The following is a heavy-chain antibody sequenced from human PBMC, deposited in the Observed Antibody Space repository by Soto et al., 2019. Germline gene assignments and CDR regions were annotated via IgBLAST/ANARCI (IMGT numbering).Heavy chain of an antibody. CDR1: GYTFTSYA. V-gene: IGHV1-3*01. CDR2: INAGNGNT. D-gene: IGHD4-17*01. J-gene: IGHJ2*01. Sequence: QVQLVQSGAEVKKPGASVKVSCKASGYTFTSYAMHWVRQAPGQRLEWMGWINAGNGNTKYSQKFQGRVTITRDTSASTAYMELSSLRSEDTAVYYCARAATVVNWYFDLWGRGTLVTVSS. CDR3: ARAATVVNWYFDL.